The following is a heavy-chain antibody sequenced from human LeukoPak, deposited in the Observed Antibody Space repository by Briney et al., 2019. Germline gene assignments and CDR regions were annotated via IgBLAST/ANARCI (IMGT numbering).Heavy chain of an antibody. CDR2: INHSGST. J-gene: IGHJ4*02. V-gene: IGHV4-34*01. Sequence: SETLSLTCAAYGGSFSGYYWSWIRQPPGKGLEWIGEINHSGSTNHNPSLKSRVTISVDTSKNQFSLKLSSVTAADTAVYYCARGRGYDFWSGYSGHYFDYCGQGTLVTVSS. CDR1: GGSFSGYY. CDR3: ARGRGYDFWSGYSGHYFDY. D-gene: IGHD3-3*01.